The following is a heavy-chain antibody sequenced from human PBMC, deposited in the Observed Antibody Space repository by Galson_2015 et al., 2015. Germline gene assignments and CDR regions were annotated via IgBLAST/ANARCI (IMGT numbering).Heavy chain of an antibody. CDR2: INPSGGST. CDR1: GYTFTSYY. J-gene: IGHJ4*02. D-gene: IGHD1-26*01. CDR3: ARVGATGIVYDYFDY. V-gene: IGHV1-46*01. Sequence: SVKVSCKASGYTFTSYYMHWVRQAPGQGLEWMGIINPSGGSTSYAQKFQGRVTMTRDTSTSTVYMELSSLRSEDTAVYYCARVGATGIVYDYFDYWGQGTLVTVSS.